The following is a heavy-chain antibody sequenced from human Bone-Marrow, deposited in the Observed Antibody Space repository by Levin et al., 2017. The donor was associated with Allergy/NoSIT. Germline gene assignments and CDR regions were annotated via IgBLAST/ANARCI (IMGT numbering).Heavy chain of an antibody. CDR3: ARGPGELRPDPYYYYYGMDV. J-gene: IGHJ6*02. Sequence: ASVKVSCKASGYTFTSYDINWVRQATGQGLEWMGWMNPNSGNTGYAQKFQGRVTMTRNTSISTAYMELSSLRSEDTAVYYCARGPGELRPDPYYYYYGMDVWGQGTTVTVSS. V-gene: IGHV1-8*01. D-gene: IGHD3-10*01. CDR1: GYTFTSYD. CDR2: MNPNSGNT.